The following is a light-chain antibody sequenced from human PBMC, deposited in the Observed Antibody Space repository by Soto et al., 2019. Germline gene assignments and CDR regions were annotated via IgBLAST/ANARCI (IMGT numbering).Light chain of an antibody. J-gene: IGKJ4*01. CDR1: QSVSSTY. V-gene: IGKV3-20*01. CDR2: GAS. CDR3: QQYGTSPLT. Sequence: EIVLTQSPGTLSLSSGERATLSCRASQSVSSTYLAWYQQKPGQAPRLLIYGASSRATGIPDKFSGSGSGTDFTLTISRLEPEDFAVYYRQQYGTSPLTFGGGTKVDIK.